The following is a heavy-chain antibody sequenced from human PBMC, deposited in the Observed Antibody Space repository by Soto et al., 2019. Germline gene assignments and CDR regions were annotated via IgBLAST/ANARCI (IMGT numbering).Heavy chain of an antibody. D-gene: IGHD6-13*01. Sequence: QVQLQESGPGLVKPSQTLSLTCTVSGVSISHGAYYWSWIRQLPGKGLEWIGYIYYSGDTQYNPSLKSRITVSIDTSKNQLSLKMNSVTAADTAMYFCARVDSASWLDYWGQGTLVTVSS. V-gene: IGHV4-31*03. CDR3: ARVDSASWLDY. CDR1: GVSISHGAYY. CDR2: IYYSGDT. J-gene: IGHJ4*02.